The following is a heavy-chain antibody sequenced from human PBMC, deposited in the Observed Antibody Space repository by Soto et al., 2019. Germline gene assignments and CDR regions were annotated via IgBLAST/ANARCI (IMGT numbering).Heavy chain of an antibody. V-gene: IGHV4-4*02. CDR1: GGSISSNNW. CDR2: IYHSGST. Sequence: QVQLQESGPGLVKPSGTLSLTCAVSGGSISSNNWWSWVRQPPGKGLEWIGEIYHSGSTNYNPSLKSRVTISGDKSKNPFSLKLSSVTAADTSVYYWARSLYSGSYIAGNWFDPWGQGTLVTVSS. CDR3: ARSLYSGSYIAGNWFDP. J-gene: IGHJ5*02. D-gene: IGHD1-26*01.